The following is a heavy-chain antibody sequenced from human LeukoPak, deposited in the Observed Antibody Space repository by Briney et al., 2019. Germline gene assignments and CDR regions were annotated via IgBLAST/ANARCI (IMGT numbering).Heavy chain of an antibody. CDR2: FDPEDGET. V-gene: IGHV1-24*01. J-gene: IGHJ4*02. CDR1: GYTLTELS. Sequence: ASVKVSCKVSGYTLTELSMHWVRQAPGKGLEWMGGFDPEDGETIYAQTFQGRVTMTEDTSTDTAYMELSSLRSEDTAVYYCAGWPMVRGVIRSFDYWGQGTLVTVSS. D-gene: IGHD3-10*01. CDR3: AGWPMVRGVIRSFDY.